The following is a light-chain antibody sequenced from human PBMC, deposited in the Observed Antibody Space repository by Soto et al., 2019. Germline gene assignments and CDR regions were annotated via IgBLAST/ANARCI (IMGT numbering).Light chain of an antibody. J-gene: IGKJ4*01. CDR2: DAS. V-gene: IGKV1-5*01. CDR1: QSINNC. Sequence: DVQMTQSPSSLSASVGDRVTITCRASQSINNCLAWYQQKPGKAPKFLIYDASTLETGVPSRFSGSASGTEFTLTISGLQPEDVASYYCQQYDTYPLTFGGGTRVELK. CDR3: QQYDTYPLT.